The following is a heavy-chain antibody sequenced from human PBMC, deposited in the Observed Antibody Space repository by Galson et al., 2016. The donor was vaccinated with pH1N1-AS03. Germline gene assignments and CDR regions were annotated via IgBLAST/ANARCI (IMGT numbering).Heavy chain of an antibody. V-gene: IGHV4-39*01. J-gene: IGHJ3*01. CDR2: MFFVGNT. CDR1: GGSIASVTYY. D-gene: IGHD3-9*01. CDR3: VRLTGRALIIVTDHFDS. Sequence: ETLSLTCNVSGGSIASVTYYWGWIRQPPGKGLEWIANMFFVGNTYIIQSLRSRVSISMDTSKNQLFLRLTSVTTADTAVYYCVRLTGRALIIVTDHFDSWGQGTTVTVSS.